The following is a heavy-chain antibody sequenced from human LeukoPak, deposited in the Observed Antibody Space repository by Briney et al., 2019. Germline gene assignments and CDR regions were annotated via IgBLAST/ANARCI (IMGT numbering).Heavy chain of an antibody. V-gene: IGHV4-34*01. CDR2: INHSGST. D-gene: IGHD6-13*01. CDR3: ARERIAAAGTYYYYGMDV. J-gene: IGHJ6*02. Sequence: PSETLSLTCAVYGGSFSGYYWSWIRQPPGKGLEWIGEINHSGSTNYNPFLKSRVTISVDTSKNQFSLKLSSVTAADTAVYYCARERIAAAGTYYYYGMDVWGQGTTVTVSS. CDR1: GGSFSGYY.